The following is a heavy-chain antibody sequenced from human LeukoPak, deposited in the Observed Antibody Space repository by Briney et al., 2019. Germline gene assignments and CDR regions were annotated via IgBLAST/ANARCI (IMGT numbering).Heavy chain of an antibody. V-gene: IGHV3-7*01. CDR2: ISQDGSEK. J-gene: IGHJ4*02. D-gene: IGHD2/OR15-2a*01. Sequence: GGSLRLSCEASGFTFNTYWMTWVRRAPGKGLEWVATISQDGSEKYYVDSVKGRFTISRDNSKNSLSLQMNSLRADDTAVFYCTVYFPAETNKREVRLGYWGQGTLVTVSS. CDR3: TVYFPAETNKREVRLGY. CDR1: GFTFNTYW.